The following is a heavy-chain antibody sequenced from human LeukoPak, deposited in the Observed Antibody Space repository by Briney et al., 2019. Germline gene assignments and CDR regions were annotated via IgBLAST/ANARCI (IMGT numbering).Heavy chain of an antibody. CDR2: ISSIGTIM. D-gene: IGHD1-26*01. V-gene: IGHV3-11*01. CDR1: GFTFNDYY. J-gene: IGHJ4*02. Sequence: GGSLRLSCAASGFTFNDYYLSWIRQAPGKGLEWISYISSIGTIMYYSDSIKGRLTISRDNAENSLYLQMSNLRVEDTAVYFCARDKMDRGASPLDYWGRGTLVTVSS. CDR3: ARDKMDRGASPLDY.